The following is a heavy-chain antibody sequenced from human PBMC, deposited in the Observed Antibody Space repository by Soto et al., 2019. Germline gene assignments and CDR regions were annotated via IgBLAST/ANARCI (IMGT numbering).Heavy chain of an antibody. J-gene: IGHJ6*02. D-gene: IGHD2-8*01. CDR1: GFSVSDYA. CDR3: TKSRRSVLMVYGFSGMDV. CDR2: ISGSGDGT. V-gene: IGHV3-23*01. Sequence: RRLSCAASGFSVSDYAMSWVRQAPGKGLEWVSSISGSGDGTYYGDSVKGRFTLSRDTSQKTLYLQMNNLRGEDTAVYFCTKSRRSVLMVYGFSGMDVWGRGTTVTVSS.